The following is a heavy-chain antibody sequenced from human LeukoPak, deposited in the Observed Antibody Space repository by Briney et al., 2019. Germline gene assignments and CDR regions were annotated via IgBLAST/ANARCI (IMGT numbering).Heavy chain of an antibody. CDR3: ARGGSAAKYYFDS. V-gene: IGHV4-59*11. D-gene: IGHD6-13*01. J-gene: IGHJ4*02. Sequence: PSETLSHTCTVSNDSISPLYWGWIRQPPGKGLEFIGYIFYSGTTNFNPSLKSRVTLSVDTSKNQFSLRLNSVTAADTAVYYCARGGSAAKYYFDSWGQGTLVTVSS. CDR2: IFYSGTT. CDR1: NDSISPLY.